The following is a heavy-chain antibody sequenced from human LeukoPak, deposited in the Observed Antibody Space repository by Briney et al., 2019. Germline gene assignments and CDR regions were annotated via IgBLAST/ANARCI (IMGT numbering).Heavy chain of an antibody. CDR2: ISSSSSTI. D-gene: IGHD2-2*01. V-gene: IGHV3-48*01. CDR1: GFTFSSYS. CDR3: ARARVVPAVMDFYYMDV. J-gene: IGHJ6*03. Sequence: PGGSLRLSCAASGFTFSSYSMNWVRRAPGKGLEWVSYISSSSSTIYYTDSVKGRFTISRDNAKNSLYLQMNSLRAEDTAVYYCARARVVPAVMDFYYMDVWGKGTTVTVSS.